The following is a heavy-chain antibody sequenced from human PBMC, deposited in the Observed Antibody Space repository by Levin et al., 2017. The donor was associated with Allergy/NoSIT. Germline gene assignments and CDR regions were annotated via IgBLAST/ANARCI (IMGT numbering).Heavy chain of an antibody. CDR2: IWYDGSNK. CDR1: GFTFSSYG. D-gene: IGHD4-23*01. V-gene: IGHV3-33*01. Sequence: GGSLRLSCAASGFTFSSYGMHWVRQAPGKGLEWVAVIWYDGSNKYYADSVKGRFTISRDNSKNTLYLQMNSLRAEDTAVYYCARAMTTVVTNDDAFDIWGQGTMVTVSS. J-gene: IGHJ3*02. CDR3: ARAMTTVVTNDDAFDI.